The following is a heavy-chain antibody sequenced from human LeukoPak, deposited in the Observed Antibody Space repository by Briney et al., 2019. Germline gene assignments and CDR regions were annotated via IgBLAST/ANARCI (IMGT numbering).Heavy chain of an antibody. D-gene: IGHD3-10*01. CDR2: IYYSGST. V-gene: IGHV4-39*01. J-gene: IGHJ4*02. CDR3: ARFRWFGELYY. Sequence: SETLSLTCTVSGGSISSSSYYWGWIRQPPGKGLEWIGSIYYSGSTYYNPSLKSRVTISVDTSKNQFSLKLSSVTAADTAVYYCARFRWFGELYYWGQGTLVTVSS. CDR1: GGSISSSSYY.